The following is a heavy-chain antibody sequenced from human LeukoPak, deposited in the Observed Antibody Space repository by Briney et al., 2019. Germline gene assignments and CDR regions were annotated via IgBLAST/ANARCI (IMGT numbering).Heavy chain of an antibody. CDR2: IYHSGST. V-gene: IGHV4-39*07. Sequence: PSETLSLTCTVSGGSISSSSYYWGWIRQPPGKGLEWIVTIYHSGSTYCNPSLRSRVTISVDTSKNQFSLNLRSVTAADTAVYYCARVPGVYYDILTGYGSGWFDPWGQGTLVTVSS. CDR3: ARVPGVYYDILTGYGSGWFDP. D-gene: IGHD3-9*01. J-gene: IGHJ5*02. CDR1: GGSISSSSYY.